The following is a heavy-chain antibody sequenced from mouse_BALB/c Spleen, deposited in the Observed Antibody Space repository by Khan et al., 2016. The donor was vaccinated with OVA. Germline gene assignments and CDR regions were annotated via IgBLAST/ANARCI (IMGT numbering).Heavy chain of an antibody. D-gene: IGHD1-1*01. CDR1: GYSFTGYF. V-gene: IGHV1-20*02. CDR2: INPHIGET. Sequence: VQLKQSGPELVKPGASVKISCKASGYSFTGYFMNWVIQSHGKSLEWIGRINPHIGETFYNQKFKGKATLTVDESSSTAHMELRSLASEDSAVYYCARIYGSDFDYWGQGTTLTVSS. J-gene: IGHJ2*01. CDR3: ARIYGSDFDY.